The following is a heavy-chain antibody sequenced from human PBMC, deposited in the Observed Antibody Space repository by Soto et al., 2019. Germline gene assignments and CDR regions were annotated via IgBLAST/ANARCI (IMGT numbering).Heavy chain of an antibody. CDR1: GASINSYSYY. CDR3: ARTIEMHTTGDFQH. V-gene: IGHV4-39*01. CDR2: IYYTGSS. D-gene: IGHD3-9*01. Sequence: QLQLQESGPGLVKPSETLSLTCSVSGASINSYSYYWGWIRQPPGKGLEWIGSIYYTGSSYYNPSLKSRVTISVDTSKNQFSLKLSSVTAADTAVYYCARTIEMHTTGDFQHWGQGTLVTVSP. J-gene: IGHJ1*01.